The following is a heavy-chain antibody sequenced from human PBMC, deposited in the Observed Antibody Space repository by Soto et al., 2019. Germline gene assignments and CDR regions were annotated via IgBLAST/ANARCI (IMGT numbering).Heavy chain of an antibody. Sequence: SGPTLVNPTQTLTLTCTFSGFSLRTSGMCVSWIRQPPGKALEWLARIDWDDDKYYSTSLKTRLTISKDISKNQVVLTMTNMDPVDTATYYCARTVHCSGSSCYYFDYWGQGALVTVSS. J-gene: IGHJ4*02. D-gene: IGHD2-2*01. CDR1: GFSLRTSGMC. CDR2: IDWDDDK. CDR3: ARTVHCSGSSCYYFDY. V-gene: IGHV2-70*11.